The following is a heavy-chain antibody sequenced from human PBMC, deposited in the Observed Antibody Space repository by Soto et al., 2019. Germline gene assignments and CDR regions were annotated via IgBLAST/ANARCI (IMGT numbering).Heavy chain of an antibody. D-gene: IGHD6-19*01. V-gene: IGHV3-21*01. CDR1: GFTFSSYS. CDR2: ISSSSSYI. J-gene: IGHJ2*01. Sequence: GGSLRLSCAACGFTFSSYSMNWVRQAPGKGLEWVSSISSSSSYIYYADSVKGRFTISRDNAKNSLYLQMNSLRAEDTAVYYCARDREAVAGTSRYFDLWGRGTLVTVSS. CDR3: ARDREAVAGTSRYFDL.